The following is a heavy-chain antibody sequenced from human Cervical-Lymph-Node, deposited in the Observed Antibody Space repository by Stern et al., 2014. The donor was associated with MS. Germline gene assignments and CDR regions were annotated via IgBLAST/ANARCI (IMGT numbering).Heavy chain of an antibody. Sequence: VQLVETGGGVVQPGRSLRLSCAASGFTFSAYGMHWVRQAPGKRLEWVAVISADGTLQFYGGSVKGRFTISSANSKNTLFLQMNSLRAEDTAVYYCAKGDNWRRLNPWGQGTLVTVSS. CDR3: AKGDNWRRLNP. J-gene: IGHJ5*02. V-gene: IGHV3-30*18. D-gene: IGHD1-20*01. CDR1: GFTFSAYG. CDR2: ISADGTLQ.